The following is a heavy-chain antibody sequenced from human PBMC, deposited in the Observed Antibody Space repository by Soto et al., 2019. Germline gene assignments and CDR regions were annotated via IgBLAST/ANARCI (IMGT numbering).Heavy chain of an antibody. Sequence: GGSLRLPCAASGFTFSSYWMHWVRQAPGKGLVWVSRINSDGSSTSYADSVKGRFTISRDNAKNPLNLQMNSLRAEDTAVYYCARGETGDRYYYYYMDVWGKGTTVTVSS. J-gene: IGHJ6*03. CDR1: GFTFSSYW. V-gene: IGHV3-74*01. CDR2: INSDGSST. D-gene: IGHD1-1*01. CDR3: ARGETGDRYYYYYMDV.